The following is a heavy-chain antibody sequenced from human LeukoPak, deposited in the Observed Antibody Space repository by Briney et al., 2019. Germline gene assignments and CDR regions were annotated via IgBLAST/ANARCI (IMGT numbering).Heavy chain of an antibody. D-gene: IGHD3-10*01. CDR1: GGSISSYY. Sequence: KPSETLSLTCTVSGGSISSYYWSWIRQPPGKGLEWIGYIYYSGSTNYNPSLKSRVTISVDTSKNQFSLKLSSVTAADTAVYYCARGPLWFGELSPFDYWGQGTLVTVSS. V-gene: IGHV4-59*01. CDR3: ARGPLWFGELSPFDY. CDR2: IYYSGST. J-gene: IGHJ4*02.